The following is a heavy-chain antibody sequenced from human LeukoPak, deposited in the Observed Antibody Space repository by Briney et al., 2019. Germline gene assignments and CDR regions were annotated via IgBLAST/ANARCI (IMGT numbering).Heavy chain of an antibody. V-gene: IGHV3-7*01. Sequence: QPGGSLRLSCAASGFTFAGYWISWVRRAPGKGLEWVANIKQDASEEYYVDSVKGRFTISRDNAKNSLYLQMNSLRAEDTAAYYCVRDRGRASVDYWGQGTLVTVSS. J-gene: IGHJ4*02. CDR2: IKQDASEE. CDR3: VRDRGRASVDY. CDR1: GFTFAGYW. D-gene: IGHD1-26*01.